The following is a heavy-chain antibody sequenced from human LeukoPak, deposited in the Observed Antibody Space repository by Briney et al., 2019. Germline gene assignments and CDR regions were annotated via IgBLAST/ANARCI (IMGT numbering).Heavy chain of an antibody. J-gene: IGHJ3*02. CDR3: ARQGGYSYGSDAFDI. CDR2: INPSGGST. CDR1: GYTFTNYD. Sequence: ASVKVSCKASGYTFTNYDINWVRQATGQGLEWMGIINPSGGSTSYAQKFQGRVTMTRDMSTSTVYMELSSLRSEDTAVYYCARQGGYSYGSDAFDIWGQGTMVTVSS. D-gene: IGHD5-18*01. V-gene: IGHV1-46*01.